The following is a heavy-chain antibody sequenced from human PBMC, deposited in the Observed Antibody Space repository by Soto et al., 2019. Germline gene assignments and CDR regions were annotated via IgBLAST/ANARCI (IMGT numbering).Heavy chain of an antibody. J-gene: IGHJ4*02. V-gene: IGHV3-15*07. CDR1: GFTFSNAW. Sequence: PGGSLRLSCAASGFTFSNAWMNWVRQAPGKGLEWVGRIKSKTDGGTTDYAAPVKGRFTISRDDSKNTLYLQMNSLKTVDTAVYYCARSDDSSDWGARYWGQGTLVTVS. CDR3: ARSDDSSDWGARY. CDR2: IKSKTDGGTT. D-gene: IGHD4-4*01.